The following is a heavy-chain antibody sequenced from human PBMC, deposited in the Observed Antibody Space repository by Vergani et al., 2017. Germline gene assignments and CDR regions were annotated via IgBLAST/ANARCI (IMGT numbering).Heavy chain of an antibody. J-gene: IGHJ5*02. V-gene: IGHV4-59*01. CDR3: GRVADFYGLGSRLLDL. D-gene: IGHD3-10*01. Sequence: QVRLQESGPGLVKPSETLSLTCSVSGGSMSGYYWSWIRQPPGKELEWIGYTYHSGSTNYNPSLETRVTISGDTSKNQFSLKLNSVTAADTAVYYCGRVADFYGLGSRLLDLWGQGILVNVSS. CDR2: TYHSGST. CDR1: GGSMSGYY.